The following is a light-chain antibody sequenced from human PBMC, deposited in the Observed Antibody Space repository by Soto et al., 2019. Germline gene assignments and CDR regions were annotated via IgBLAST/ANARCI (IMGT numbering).Light chain of an antibody. Sequence: QSVLTQSSSASASLGSSVKLTCILSSGHNTYIIAWHQQQPGKAPRFLMTLDRSGSYNRGSGVPDRFSGSSSGADRYLTISNLQFEDEGHYYCETWYSNTHKVFGGGTKVTVL. V-gene: IGLV4-60*02. CDR1: SGHNTYI. CDR2: LDRSGSY. CDR3: ETWYSNTHKV. J-gene: IGLJ3*02.